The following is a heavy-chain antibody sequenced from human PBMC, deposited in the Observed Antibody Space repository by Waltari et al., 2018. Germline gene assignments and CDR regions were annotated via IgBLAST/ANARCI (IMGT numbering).Heavy chain of an antibody. CDR3: ARSQGSGSYDAFDF. J-gene: IGHJ3*01. CDR2: IIPILVKA. D-gene: IGHD3-10*01. CDR1: GGTSRTCA. V-gene: IGHV1-69*11. Sequence: QVQLVQSGAEVRKPGSSVTVSCTPSGGTSRTCAISWVRRAPGQGLEYMGGIIPILVKANYAQSFQGRITISADESTSMAYMELSSLRSEDSAVYYCARSQGSGSYDAFDFWGQGTMVTVSS.